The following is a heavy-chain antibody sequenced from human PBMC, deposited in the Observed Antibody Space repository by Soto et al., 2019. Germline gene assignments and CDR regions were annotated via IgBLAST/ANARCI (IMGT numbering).Heavy chain of an antibody. Sequence: SETLSLTCTVSGGSISSSSYYWGWIRQPPGKGLEWIGSIYYSGSTYYNPSLKSRVTISVDTSKNQFSLKLSSVTAADTAVYYCARGGRHGSSWPYDYWGQGTLVTVSS. V-gene: IGHV4-39*01. CDR1: GGSISSSSYY. CDR3: ARGGRHGSSWPYDY. J-gene: IGHJ4*02. CDR2: IYYSGST. D-gene: IGHD6-13*01.